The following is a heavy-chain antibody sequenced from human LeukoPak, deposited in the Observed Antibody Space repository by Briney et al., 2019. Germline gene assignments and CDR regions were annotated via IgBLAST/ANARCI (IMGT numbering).Heavy chain of an antibody. D-gene: IGHD4-17*01. J-gene: IGHJ4*02. V-gene: IGHV3-53*01. Sequence: GGSLRLSCAASGFTFSDYGMHWVRQAPGKGLEWVSVIYSGGSTYYADSVKGRFTISRDNSKNTLYLQMNSLRAEDTAVYYCAYGDYGIFNYWGQGTLVTVSS. CDR1: GFTFSDYG. CDR2: IYSGGST. CDR3: AYGDYGIFNY.